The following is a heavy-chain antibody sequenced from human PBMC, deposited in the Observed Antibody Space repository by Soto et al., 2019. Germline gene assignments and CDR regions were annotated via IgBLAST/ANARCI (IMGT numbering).Heavy chain of an antibody. CDR1: GGSISSYY. CDR2: IYYSGST. Sequence: PSETLSLTCTVSGGSISSYYWSWIRQPPGKGLEWIGYIYYSGSTNYNPSLKSRVTISVDTSKNQFSLKLSSVTAADTAVYYCARGFGRRGYSGYDQAQGQYGMDVWGQGTTVTVSS. D-gene: IGHD5-12*01. V-gene: IGHV4-59*12. J-gene: IGHJ6*02. CDR3: ARGFGRRGYSGYDQAQGQYGMDV.